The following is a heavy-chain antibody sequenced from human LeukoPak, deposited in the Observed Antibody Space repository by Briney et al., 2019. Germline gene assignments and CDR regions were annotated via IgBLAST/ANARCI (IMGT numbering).Heavy chain of an antibody. V-gene: IGHV3-23*01. CDR1: GFTFSSYA. Sequence: GGSLRLSCAASGFTFSSYAMTWVRQAPGKGLEWVSSVGPSGTNTYYADSVKGRFTISRDNSRNTLYLQMNTLRAEDTALYYGAKGNSAYYYEYWGQGTLVTVSS. CDR2: VGPSGTNT. D-gene: IGHD3-22*01. CDR3: AKGNSAYYYEY. J-gene: IGHJ4*02.